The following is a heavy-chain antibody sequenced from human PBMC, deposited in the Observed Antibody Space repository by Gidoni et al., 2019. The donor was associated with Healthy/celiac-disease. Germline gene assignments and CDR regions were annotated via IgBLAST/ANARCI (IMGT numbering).Heavy chain of an antibody. V-gene: IGHV4-34*01. CDR2: INHSGSP. CDR3: ARGAGYYYYYYYMDV. Sequence: QVPLQQWGAGLLKPSETLSLTCAVYGGSFSGYSWSWIRQPPGKGLEWIGEINHSGSPNYNPSLKSRVTISVDTSKNQFSLKLSSVTAADTAVYYCARGAGYYYYYYYMDVWGKGTTVTVSS. J-gene: IGHJ6*03. CDR1: GGSFSGYS. D-gene: IGHD1-1*01.